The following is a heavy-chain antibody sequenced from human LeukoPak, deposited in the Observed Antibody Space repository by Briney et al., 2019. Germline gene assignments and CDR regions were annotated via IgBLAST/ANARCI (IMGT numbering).Heavy chain of an antibody. CDR2: NNGDGSTT. D-gene: IGHD4-11*01. J-gene: IGHJ4*02. CDR3: AKGGHYSFFDY. Sequence: GGSLRLSCVASGFSLSGYWMYWVRQDPGKGLMYISRNNGDGSTTNYADVVKGRFTMSRDNSKNTHYLQMSSLRAEDTGIYYCAKGGHYSFFDYWGQGTLVTVSS. V-gene: IGHV3-74*01. CDR1: GFSLSGYW.